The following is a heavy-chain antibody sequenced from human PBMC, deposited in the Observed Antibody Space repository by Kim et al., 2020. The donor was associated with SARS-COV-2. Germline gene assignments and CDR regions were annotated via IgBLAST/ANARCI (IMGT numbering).Heavy chain of an antibody. V-gene: IGHV3-23*01. D-gene: IGHD2-15*01. CDR1: GFTFTNYA. CDR3: AKGIVPACSGRVCYPFDY. J-gene: IGHJ4*02. Sequence: GGSLRLSCAASGFTFTNYAMNWVRQAPEKGLEWVSSISSGGGGTYYADSVKGRFTISRDTSKNTLYLQMNSLRGEDTAVYYCAKGIVPACSGRVCYPFDYWGQGTLVAVSS. CDR2: ISSGGGGT.